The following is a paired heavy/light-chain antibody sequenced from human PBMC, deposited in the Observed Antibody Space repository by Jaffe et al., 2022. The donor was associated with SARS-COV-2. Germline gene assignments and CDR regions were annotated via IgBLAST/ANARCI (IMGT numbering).Heavy chain of an antibody. CDR1: GYTFTSYD. CDR2: MNPNSGNT. J-gene: IGHJ4*02. CDR3: ASWGLSSSGYIYYFDY. Sequence: QVQLVQSGAEVKKPGASVKVSCKASGYTFTSYDINWVRQATGQGLEWMGWMNPNSGNTGYAQKFQGRVTMTRNTSISTAYMELSSLRSEDTAVYYCASWGLSSSGYIYYFDYWGQGTLVTVSS. D-gene: IGHD3-22*01. V-gene: IGHV1-8*01.
Light chain of an antibody. Sequence: DIVMTQSPDSLAVSLGERATINCKSSQSVLYSSNNKNYLAWYQQKPGQPPKLLIYWASTRESGVPDRFSGSGSGTDFTLTISSLQAEDVAVYYCQQYYSTPFTFGQGTRLEIK. V-gene: IGKV4-1*01. CDR2: WAS. CDR1: QSVLYSSNNKNY. J-gene: IGKJ5*01. CDR3: QQYYSTPFT.